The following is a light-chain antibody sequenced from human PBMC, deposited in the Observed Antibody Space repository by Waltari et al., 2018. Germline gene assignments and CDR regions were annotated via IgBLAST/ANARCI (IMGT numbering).Light chain of an antibody. CDR3: QQYNSYSPVT. CDR1: QSISSW. Sequence: DFQMTQSPSTLSASVGDRVTITCRASQSISSWLAWYQQKPGKAPKLLIYKASSLESGGPSRFTGSGSGTEFTLTISSLQPDDFATYYCQQYNSYSPVTFGGGTKVEIK. J-gene: IGKJ4*01. V-gene: IGKV1-5*03. CDR2: KAS.